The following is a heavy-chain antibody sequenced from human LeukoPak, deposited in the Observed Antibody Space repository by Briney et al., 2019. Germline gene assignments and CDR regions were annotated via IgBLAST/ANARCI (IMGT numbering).Heavy chain of an antibody. V-gene: IGHV4-59*01. CDR2: IYYSGST. CDR1: GGSISSYY. CDR3: ARRRYSYGPNWFDP. J-gene: IGHJ5*02. Sequence: PSETLSLTCTVSGGSISSYYWSWIRQPPGKGLEWIGYIYYSGSTNYNPSLKSRVTISVDTSKNQFSLKLSSVTAADTAVYYCARRRYSYGPNWFDPWGQGTLVTVSS. D-gene: IGHD5-18*01.